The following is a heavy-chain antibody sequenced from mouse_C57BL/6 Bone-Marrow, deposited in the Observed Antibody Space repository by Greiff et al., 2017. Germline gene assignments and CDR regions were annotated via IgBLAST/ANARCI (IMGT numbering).Heavy chain of an antibody. V-gene: IGHV1-81*01. CDR3: ARSKRRIEPFAY. Sequence: QVQLQQSGAELARPGASVKLSCKASGYTFTSYGISWVKQRTGQGLEWIGEIYPRSGNTYYNETFKGKATLTADKSSSTAYMELRSLTSEDSAVYYCARSKRRIEPFAYWGQGTLVTVSA. CDR2: IYPRSGNT. CDR1: GYTFTSYG. J-gene: IGHJ3*01.